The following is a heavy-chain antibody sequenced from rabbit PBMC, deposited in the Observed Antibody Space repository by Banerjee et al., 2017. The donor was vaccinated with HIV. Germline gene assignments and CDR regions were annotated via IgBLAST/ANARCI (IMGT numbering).Heavy chain of an antibody. D-gene: IGHD1-1*01. Sequence: QEQLVESGGGLVQPEGSLTLTCTASGFSFSSYYYMCWVRQTLARTPGKGLELIACIAISSGSAYYASWAKGRFTISKTSSTTVTLQMTTLTAADTATYFCARDAIITTYTYFNLWGQGTLVTVS. CDR1: GFSFSSYYY. V-gene: IGHV1S45*01. J-gene: IGHJ4*01. CDR2: IAISSGSA. CDR3: ARDAIITTYTYFNL.